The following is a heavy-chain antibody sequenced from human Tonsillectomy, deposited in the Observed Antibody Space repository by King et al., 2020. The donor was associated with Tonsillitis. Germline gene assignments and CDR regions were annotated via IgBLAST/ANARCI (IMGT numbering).Heavy chain of an antibody. Sequence: QLQESGPGLVKPSETLSLTCTVSGFSISSYYWSWIRHSPGKGLEWIGYIYYSGSTNYNPFLKSRVTISVDTSNNQFSLRLSSVTAADTAVYYCARLTPMTMIRGFNYYYHSMDVWGQGTTVTVSS. CDR3: ARLTPMTMIRGFNYYYHSMDV. J-gene: IGHJ6*02. CDR1: GFSISSYY. D-gene: IGHD3-10*01. V-gene: IGHV4-59*08. CDR2: IYYSGST.